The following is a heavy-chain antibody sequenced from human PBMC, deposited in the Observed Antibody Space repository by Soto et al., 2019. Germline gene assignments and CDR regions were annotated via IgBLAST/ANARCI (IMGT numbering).Heavy chain of an antibody. V-gene: IGHV4-61*01. CDR1: GGSVSNISDY. J-gene: IGHJ6*02. Sequence: PSETLSLTCTVSGGSVSNISDYWSWVRQPPGKGLEWIGYTYYSGSADYNPSLGSRVTISLDTSKNQFSLKLSSVTTADTAVYYCARGVGFGYYYYHMDLWGQGTTVTVSS. CDR3: ARGVGFGYYYYHMDL. D-gene: IGHD3-10*01. CDR2: TYYSGSA.